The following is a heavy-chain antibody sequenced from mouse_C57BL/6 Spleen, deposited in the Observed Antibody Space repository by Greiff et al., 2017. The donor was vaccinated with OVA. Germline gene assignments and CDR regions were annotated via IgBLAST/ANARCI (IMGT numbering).Heavy chain of an antibody. D-gene: IGHD2-3*01. CDR2: ISSGSSTI. V-gene: IGHV5-17*01. CDR1: GFTFSDYG. J-gene: IGHJ4*01. Sequence: EVQGVESGGGLVKPGGSLKLSCAASGFTFSDYGMHWVRQAPEKGLEWVAYISSGSSTIYYADTVKGRFTISRANAKNTLFLQMTSLRSEDTAMYYCARIHYGYYPYYAMDYWGQGTSVTVSS. CDR3: ARIHYGYYPYYAMDY.